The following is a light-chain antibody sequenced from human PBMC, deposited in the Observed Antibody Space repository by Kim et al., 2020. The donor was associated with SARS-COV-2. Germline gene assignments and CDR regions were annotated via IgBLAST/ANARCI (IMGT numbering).Light chain of an antibody. J-gene: IGKJ2*03. Sequence: DIQMTQSPSSLSASVGDRVTITCRASQSISSYLNWYQQKPGKAPKLLIYAASSLQSGVPSRFSGSGSGTDFTLTISSLQPEDFATYYGQQSYSTQYSFGQGTKLEI. CDR1: QSISSY. V-gene: IGKV1-39*01. CDR2: AAS. CDR3: QQSYSTQYS.